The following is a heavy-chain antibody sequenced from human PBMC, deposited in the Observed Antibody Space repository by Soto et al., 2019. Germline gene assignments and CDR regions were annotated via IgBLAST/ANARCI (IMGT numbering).Heavy chain of an antibody. CDR1: GGSISSYY. J-gene: IGHJ4*02. CDR3: VRFWPPTYSDALTDYTDAFDY. CDR2: IYYSGST. V-gene: IGHV4-59*08. D-gene: IGHD3-9*01. Sequence: PSETLSLTCTVSGGSISSYYWSWIRQPPGKGLEWIGDIYYSGSTNYNPSLKSRVTISVDTSKNQFSLKLSSVTAADTAVYYCVRFWPPTYSDALTDYTDAFDYWGQGTLVTVSS.